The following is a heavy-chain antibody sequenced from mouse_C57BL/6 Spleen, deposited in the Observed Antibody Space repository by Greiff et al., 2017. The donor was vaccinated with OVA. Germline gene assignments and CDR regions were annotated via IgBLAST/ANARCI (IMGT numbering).Heavy chain of an antibody. V-gene: IGHV1-50*01. Sequence: QVQLQQPGAELVKPGASVKLSCKASGYTFTSYWMQWVKQRPGQGLEWIGEIDPSDSYTNYNQKFKGKATLTVDTSSSTAYMQLSSLTSEDSAVYYCAKERGLYSYGSSSFCDRGQGPTLTVS. D-gene: IGHD1-1*01. CDR2: IDPSDSYT. CDR1: GYTFTSYW. CDR3: AKERGLYSYGSSSFCD. J-gene: IGHJ2*01.